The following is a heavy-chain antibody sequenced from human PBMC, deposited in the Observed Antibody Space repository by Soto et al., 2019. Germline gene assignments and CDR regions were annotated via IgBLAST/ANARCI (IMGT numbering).Heavy chain of an antibody. CDR3: AHKNDEDPFDI. CDR2: IYWINDDK. Sequence: QITLKESGPTLVKPTQTLTLTCTFSGFSFTSSEVGVGWIRQPPGKALEWLALIYWINDDKRYSPSLKNRLTILKDTSKNQVVLTMTNLDPVDTATYYCAHKNDEDPFDIWGQGTMVTVSS. D-gene: IGHD1-1*01. J-gene: IGHJ3*02. CDR1: GFSFTSSEVG. V-gene: IGHV2-5*01.